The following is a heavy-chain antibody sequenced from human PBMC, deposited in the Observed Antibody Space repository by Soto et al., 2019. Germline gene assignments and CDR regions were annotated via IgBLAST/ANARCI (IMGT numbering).Heavy chain of an antibody. CDR2: IKQYGSEK. J-gene: IGHJ6*02. D-gene: IGHD5-18*01. CDR3: ARDRGYNYANAGYYYYYGMDV. V-gene: IGHV3-7*01. CDR1: GFTFSDYW. Sequence: HPGGSLRLSCAASGFTFSDYWMSWVRQAPGKGLEWVANIKQYGSEKYYGDSVKGRFTISRDNAKSSLYLQMNSLRAEDTAVYYCARDRGYNYANAGYYYYYGMDVWGQGTTVTVSS.